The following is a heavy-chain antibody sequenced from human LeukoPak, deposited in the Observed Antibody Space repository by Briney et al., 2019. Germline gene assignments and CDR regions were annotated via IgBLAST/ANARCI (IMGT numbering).Heavy chain of an antibody. CDR3: TRRRYYDPAGLDF. D-gene: IGHD3-22*01. Sequence: SETLSLTCSVSGDSLSGYWWTWIRQPPGKGLEWIGIIYYTGSTDYNPSLKRRVTLSADTSKNQFSLKLTSVTAADTAVYYCTRRRYYDPAGLDFWGRGTLVTVSS. CDR1: GDSLSGYW. V-gene: IGHV4-59*12. CDR2: IYYTGST. J-gene: IGHJ4*02.